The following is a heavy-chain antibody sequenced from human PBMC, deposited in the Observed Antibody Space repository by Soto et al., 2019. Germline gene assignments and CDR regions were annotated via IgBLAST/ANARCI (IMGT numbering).Heavy chain of an antibody. CDR3: ARLLFGAANWFDP. CDR1: GGSISSYY. D-gene: IGHD3-10*01. V-gene: IGHV4-59*01. J-gene: IGHJ5*02. Sequence: QVQLQESGPGLVKPSETLSLTCTVSGGSISSYYWSWIRQPPGKGLEWIGYIYYSGSTNYNPSLKSRVTISVDTSKNQFSLKLSSVTDADTAVYYCARLLFGAANWFDPWGQGTLVTVSS. CDR2: IYYSGST.